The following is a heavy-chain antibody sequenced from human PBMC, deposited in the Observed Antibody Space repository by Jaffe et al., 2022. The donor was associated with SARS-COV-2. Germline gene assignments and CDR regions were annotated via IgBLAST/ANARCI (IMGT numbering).Heavy chain of an antibody. CDR2: MHNSGTT. Sequence: QVQLQESGPGLVKASETLSVTCTVSGGSFSSYYWSWIRQPPGKGLEWIGYMHNSGTTFYNPSLKSRVTISVDTSKNQFSLKVSSVTAADTAVYYCAKVNGGLQTDYWGQGTLVTVSS. D-gene: IGHD2-15*01. J-gene: IGHJ4*02. CDR3: AKVNGGLQTDY. CDR1: GGSFSSYY. V-gene: IGHV4-59*01.